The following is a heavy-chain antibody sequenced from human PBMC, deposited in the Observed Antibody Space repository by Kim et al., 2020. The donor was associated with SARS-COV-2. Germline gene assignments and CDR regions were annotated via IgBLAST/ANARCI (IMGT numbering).Heavy chain of an antibody. CDR2: IIPIFGTA. V-gene: IGHV1-69*13. CDR1: GGTFSSYA. J-gene: IGHJ6*02. D-gene: IGHD3-3*01. Sequence: SVKVSCKASGGTFSSYAISWVRQAPGQGLEWMGGIIPIFGTANYAQKFQGRVTITADESTSTAYMELSSLRSEDTAVYYCAHQPRVLYDFWSGYYPNYYYYGMDVWGQGTTVTVSS. CDR3: AHQPRVLYDFWSGYYPNYYYYGMDV.